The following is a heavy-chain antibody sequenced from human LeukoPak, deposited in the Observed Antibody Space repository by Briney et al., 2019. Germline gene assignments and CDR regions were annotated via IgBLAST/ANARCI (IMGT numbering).Heavy chain of an antibody. D-gene: IGHD2-15*01. CDR2: IWYDGSNK. V-gene: IGHV3-33*08. J-gene: IGHJ4*02. CDR3: ARDPPYCSGGSCYVYDY. CDR1: GFTFSIYG. Sequence: PGGSLRLSCAASGFTFSIYGMHWVRQAPGKGLEWVAVIWYDGSNKYYADSVKGRFTISRDNSKNTLYLQMNSLRAEDTAVYYCARDPPYCSGGSCYVYDYWGQGTLVTVSS.